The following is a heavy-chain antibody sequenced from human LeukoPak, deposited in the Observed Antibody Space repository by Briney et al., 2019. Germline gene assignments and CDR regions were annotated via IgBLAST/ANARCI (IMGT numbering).Heavy chain of an antibody. V-gene: IGHV3-23*01. J-gene: IGHJ4*02. CDR3: AKDHYGGGIVGATDFDY. Sequence: GGSLRLSCAASGFTFSSYAMSWVRQAPGKGLEWVSAISGSGGSTYYADSVKGRFTISRDNSKNTLYLQMNSLRAEDTAVYYCAKDHYGGGIVGATDFDYWGQGTLVTVSS. D-gene: IGHD1-26*01. CDR1: GFTFSSYA. CDR2: ISGSGGST.